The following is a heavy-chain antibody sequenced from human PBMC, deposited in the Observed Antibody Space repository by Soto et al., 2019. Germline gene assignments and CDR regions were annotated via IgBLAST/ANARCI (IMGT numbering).Heavy chain of an antibody. CDR3: ARDPGSPAAAPWSYCGMDV. V-gene: IGHV1-69*12. Sequence: HVQLVQSGAEVKKPGSSVKVSCKASGGTFRNYAISWVRQAPGQGLEWMGGIIPIFRTPDYAQKFQGRVTITADESTSTAYMELNSLRSEDTAVYYCARDPGSPAAAPWSYCGMDVWCQGTTVTVSS. J-gene: IGHJ6*02. D-gene: IGHD6-13*01. CDR2: IIPIFRTP. CDR1: GGTFRNYA.